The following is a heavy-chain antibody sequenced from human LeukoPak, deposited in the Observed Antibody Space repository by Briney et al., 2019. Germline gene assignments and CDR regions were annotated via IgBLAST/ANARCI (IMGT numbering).Heavy chain of an antibody. D-gene: IGHD4-17*01. CDR2: IYYSGST. V-gene: IGHV4-59*01. CDR1: GGAITGYY. J-gene: IGHJ4*02. CDR3: ARGRPPHDYGTLFDY. Sequence: SETLSLTCTVSGGAITGYYWSWIRQPPGEGLEWIGYIYYSGSTNYNPSLKSRVTMSVDTSKKQFSLKLSSVTAADTAVYYCARGRPPHDYGTLFDYWGQGTLVTVPS.